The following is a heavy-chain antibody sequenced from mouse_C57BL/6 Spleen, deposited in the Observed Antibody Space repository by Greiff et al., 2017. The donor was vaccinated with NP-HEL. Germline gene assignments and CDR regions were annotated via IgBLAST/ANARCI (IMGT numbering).Heavy chain of an antibody. Sequence: EVKLMESGGGLVKPGGSLKLSCAASGFTFSDYGMHWVRQAPEKGLEWVAYISSGSSTIYYADTVKGRFTISRDNAKNTLFLQMTSLRSEDTAMYYCARAQRGYYFDYWGQGTTLTVSS. J-gene: IGHJ2*01. CDR1: GFTFSDYG. CDR3: ARAQRGYYFDY. CDR2: ISSGSSTI. V-gene: IGHV5-17*01.